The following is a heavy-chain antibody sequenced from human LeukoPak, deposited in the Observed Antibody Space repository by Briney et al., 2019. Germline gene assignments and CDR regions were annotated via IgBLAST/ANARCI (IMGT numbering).Heavy chain of an antibody. V-gene: IGHV3-23*01. CDR2: ISGSGGRGGNT. D-gene: IGHD3-3*02. Sequence: GSLRLSCATSGFTFSSFGINWVRQAPGKGLEWVSGISGSGGRGGNTYYADSMKGRFTISRDNSKNTLYLQMNSLRADDTAVYYCAKAGSIRFDYWGQGTLVTVSS. CDR1: GFTFSSFG. J-gene: IGHJ4*02. CDR3: AKAGSIRFDY.